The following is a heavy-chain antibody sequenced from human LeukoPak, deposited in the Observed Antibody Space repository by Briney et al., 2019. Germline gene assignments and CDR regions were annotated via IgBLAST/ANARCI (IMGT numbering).Heavy chain of an antibody. D-gene: IGHD3-9*01. CDR3: ARGFYDMLTETYYFYGMDV. Sequence: GALVKVSCKASGYPFTSYGITWVRQAPGQGLEWIGWISAYNGNTKYAQKLQSRVTMTTDTSTSTAYMELRSLRSDDTAVYYCARGFYDMLTETYYFYGMDVWGQGNTVTVSS. J-gene: IGHJ6*02. CDR1: GYPFTSYG. CDR2: ISAYNGNT. V-gene: IGHV1-18*01.